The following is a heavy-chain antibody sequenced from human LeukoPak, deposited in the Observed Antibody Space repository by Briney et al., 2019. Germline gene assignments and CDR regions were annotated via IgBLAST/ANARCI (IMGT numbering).Heavy chain of an antibody. CDR2: INHGGGT. CDR3: ASSSYYDFREYAFDI. Sequence: SETLSLTCTVSGGSISSGDYYWSWIRQTPGKGLEWIGEINHGGGTNYNPSLKSRATISVDTSKNQFSLKLSSVTAADTAVYYCASSSYYDFREYAFDIWGQGTMVTVSS. V-gene: IGHV4-39*07. J-gene: IGHJ3*02. CDR1: GGSISSGDYY. D-gene: IGHD3-3*01.